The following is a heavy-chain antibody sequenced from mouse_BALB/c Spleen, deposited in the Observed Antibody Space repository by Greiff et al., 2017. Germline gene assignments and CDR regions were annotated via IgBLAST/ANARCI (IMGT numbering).Heavy chain of an antibody. CDR2: ISTYYGNT. CDR1: GYTFTDYA. CDR3: AGGEWLRRQGYYCDN. J-gene: IGHJ2*01. Sequence: QVQLQQSGPELVRPGVSVKISCKGSGYTFTDYAMHWVQQRHAKSLEWIGVISTYYGNTNYNQKFKGKATMTVDKSSSTAYMELARMTSGDSSIYYCAGGEWLRRQGYYCDNGGQGTPLTVSS. D-gene: IGHD2-2*01. V-gene: IGHV1S137*01.